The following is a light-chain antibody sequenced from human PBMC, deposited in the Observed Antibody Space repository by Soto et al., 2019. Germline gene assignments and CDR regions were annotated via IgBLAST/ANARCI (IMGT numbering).Light chain of an antibody. J-gene: IGKJ4*01. CDR1: QSISSY. V-gene: IGKV1-39*01. CDR3: QQSYSTPLT. CDR2: AAS. Sequence: DIQMTQSPSSLSASVGDRVTITCRASQSISSYLTCYQQKPGKAPKLLIYAASSLQSGVPSRFSGSGSGTDFTLTISSLQPEDFATYYCQQSYSTPLTFGGGTKVEIK.